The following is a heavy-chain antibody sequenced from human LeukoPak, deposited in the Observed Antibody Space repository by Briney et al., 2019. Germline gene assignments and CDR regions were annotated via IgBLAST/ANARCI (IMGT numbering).Heavy chain of an antibody. CDR3: ARDPEYSYGFPLDI. CDR2: IYYSGST. D-gene: IGHD5-18*01. Sequence: SETLSLTCTVSGGSISSSSYYWGWIRQPPGKGLEWIGSIYYSGSTNYNPSLKSRVTISVDTSKNQFSLKLSSVTAADTAVYYCARDPEYSYGFPLDIWGQGTMVTVSS. CDR1: GGSISSSSYY. V-gene: IGHV4-39*07. J-gene: IGHJ3*02.